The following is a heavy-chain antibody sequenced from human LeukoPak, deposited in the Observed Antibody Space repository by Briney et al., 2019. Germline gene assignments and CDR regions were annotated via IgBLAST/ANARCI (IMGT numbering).Heavy chain of an antibody. J-gene: IGHJ6*03. CDR3: ATSMVRGVLPYYYYYYYMDV. Sequence: PSETLSLTCTVSGGSISSYYWSWIRQPPGKGLEWIGYIYYSGSTNYNPSLKSRVTISVDTSKNQFSLKLSFVTAADTAVYYCATSMVRGVLPYYYYYYYMDVWGKGTTVTVSS. CDR1: GGSISSYY. D-gene: IGHD3-10*01. V-gene: IGHV4-59*01. CDR2: IYYSGST.